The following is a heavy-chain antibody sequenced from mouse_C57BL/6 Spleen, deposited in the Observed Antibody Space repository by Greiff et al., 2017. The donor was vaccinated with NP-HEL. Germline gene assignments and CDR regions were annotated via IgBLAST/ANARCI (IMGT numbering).Heavy chain of an antibody. Sequence: EVQLVESGPELVKPGDSVKISCKASGYSFTGYFMNWVMQSHGKSLEWIGRINPYNGDTFYNQKFKGKAILTVDKSSSTAHMELRSLTSEDSAVYYCARDYGSSYGAYWGQGTLVTVSA. V-gene: IGHV1-20*01. CDR3: ARDYGSSYGAY. J-gene: IGHJ3*01. CDR1: GYSFTGYF. CDR2: INPYNGDT. D-gene: IGHD1-1*01.